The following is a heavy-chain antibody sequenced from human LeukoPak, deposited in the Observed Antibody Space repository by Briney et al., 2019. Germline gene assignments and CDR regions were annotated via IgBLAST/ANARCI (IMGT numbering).Heavy chain of an antibody. CDR3: AHSQRGSSSWVVYFDY. J-gene: IGHJ4*02. Sequence: SGPTLVKPTQTLTLTCTFSGFSLSTSGVGVGWIRQPPGKALEWLALIYWDDDKRYSPSLKSRLTITKDTSKNQVVLTMTNMDPVDTATYHCAHSQRGSSSWVVYFDYWGQGTLVTVSS. V-gene: IGHV2-5*02. CDR2: IYWDDDK. D-gene: IGHD6-13*01. CDR1: GFSLSTSGVG.